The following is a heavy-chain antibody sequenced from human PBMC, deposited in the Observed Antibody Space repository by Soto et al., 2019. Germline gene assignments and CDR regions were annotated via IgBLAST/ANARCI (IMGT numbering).Heavy chain of an antibody. CDR3: ARSVLPGYCSGRSGSSIWYDP. CDR2: TNHRGST. Sequence: PSEILSLTRAGSGGSFSGSYWSWIRQPPGKGREWIGETNHRGSTNYNPSLKSRVTIPVDTANNQFSLKLPSVTAAETAAYYSARSVLPGYCSGRSGSSIWYDPWGQGTLVTVS. D-gene: IGHD2-15*01. V-gene: IGHV4-34*01. CDR1: GGSFSGSY. J-gene: IGHJ5*02.